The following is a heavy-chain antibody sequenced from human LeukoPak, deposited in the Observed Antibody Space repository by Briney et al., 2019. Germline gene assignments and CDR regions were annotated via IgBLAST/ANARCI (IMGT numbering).Heavy chain of an antibody. Sequence: ASVKVSCKASGYTFTSYGISWVRQAPGQGLEWMGWISAYNGNTNYAQKLQGRVTMTTDTSTSTAYMELRSLRSDDTAVYYCARDRGPESSGWYYYYGMDVWGQGTTVTVSS. V-gene: IGHV1-18*01. CDR3: ARDRGPESSGWYYYYGMDV. CDR2: ISAYNGNT. CDR1: GYTFTSYG. D-gene: IGHD6-19*01. J-gene: IGHJ6*02.